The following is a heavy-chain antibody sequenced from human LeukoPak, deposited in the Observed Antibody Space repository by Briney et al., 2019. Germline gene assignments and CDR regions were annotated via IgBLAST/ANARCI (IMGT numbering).Heavy chain of an antibody. CDR3: ARDQPDYYDSSGYLGYFDY. Sequence: ASVQVSCQASRYTFTSYYMHWVRQAPGQGLEGMGIINPSGGSTSYAQKFQGRVTMTRDMSTSTVYMELSSLRSEDTAVYYCARDQPDYYDSSGYLGYFDYWGQGTLVTVSS. J-gene: IGHJ4*02. D-gene: IGHD3-22*01. CDR1: RYTFTSYY. CDR2: INPSGGST. V-gene: IGHV1-46*01.